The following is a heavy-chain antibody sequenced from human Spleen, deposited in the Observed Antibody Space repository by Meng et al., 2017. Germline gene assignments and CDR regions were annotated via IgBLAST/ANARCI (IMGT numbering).Heavy chain of an antibody. J-gene: IGHJ4*02. V-gene: IGHV4-34*01. D-gene: IGHD4-11*01. Sequence: HVLLPLWALGLLMRSETRPPTCVVFGGSFSDYAWSWIRQPPGKGLEWIGEINHSGSTNYNPSLESRATISVDTSQNNLSLKLSSVTAADSAVYYCARGPTTMAHDFDYWGQGTLVTVSS. CDR1: GGSFSDYA. CDR3: ARGPTTMAHDFDY. CDR2: INHSGST.